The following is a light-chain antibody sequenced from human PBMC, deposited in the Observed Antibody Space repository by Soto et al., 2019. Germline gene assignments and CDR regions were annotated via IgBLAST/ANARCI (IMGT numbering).Light chain of an antibody. CDR1: QSVSSN. V-gene: IGKV3-15*01. Sequence: IGMTQSPATLSLSPGDGATLSCRASQSVSSNLAWYQHKPGQAPRLLIYGASTRATGIPARFSGSGSGTEFTLTISSLQSEDFAVYYCQQYINWWTFGQGTKVDI. J-gene: IGKJ1*01. CDR2: GAS. CDR3: QQYINWWT.